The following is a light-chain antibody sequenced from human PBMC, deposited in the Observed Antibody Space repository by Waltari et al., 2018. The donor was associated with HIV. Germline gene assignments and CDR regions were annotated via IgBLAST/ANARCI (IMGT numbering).Light chain of an antibody. CDR1: TSAIGGYDY. CDR2: EVN. V-gene: IGLV2-14*01. J-gene: IGLJ1*01. Sequence: QSALTQPASVSGSLGQSITIPCTGTTSAIGGYDYVSWYQQHPGKAPKLLISEVNNRPSGVSNRFSGSKSGNTASLTISGLQAEDEADYYCSSYTSTRDSYVFGTGTNVTVL. CDR3: SSYTSTRDSYV.